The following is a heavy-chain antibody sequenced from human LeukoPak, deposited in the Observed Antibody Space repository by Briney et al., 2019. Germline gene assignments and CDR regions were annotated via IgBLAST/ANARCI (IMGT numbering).Heavy chain of an antibody. CDR2: INHSGST. Sequence: SETLSLTCAVYGGSFSGYYWSWIRQPPGKGLEWIGEINHSGSTNYNPSLKSRVTISVDTSKNKFSLKLSSVTAADTAVYYCARLGGRYYGNWGQGTLVTVSS. D-gene: IGHD6-19*01. CDR3: ARLGGRYYGN. CDR1: GGSFSGYY. V-gene: IGHV4-34*01. J-gene: IGHJ4*02.